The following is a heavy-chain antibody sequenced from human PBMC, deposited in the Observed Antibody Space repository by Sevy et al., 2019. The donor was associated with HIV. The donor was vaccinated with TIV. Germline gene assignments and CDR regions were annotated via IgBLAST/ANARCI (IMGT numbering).Heavy chain of an antibody. Sequence: GGFLRLSCAASGFTFSSYAMHWVRQAPGKGLEWVAVISYDGSNKYYADSVKGRFTISRDNSKNTLYLQMNSLRAEDTALYYCARELSYGMDVWGQGTTVTVSS. CDR2: ISYDGSNK. CDR1: GFTFSSYA. V-gene: IGHV3-30*01. D-gene: IGHD2-2*01. CDR3: ARELSYGMDV. J-gene: IGHJ6*02.